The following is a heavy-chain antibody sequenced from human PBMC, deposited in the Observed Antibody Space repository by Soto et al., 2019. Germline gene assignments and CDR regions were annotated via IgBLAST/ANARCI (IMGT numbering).Heavy chain of an antibody. Sequence: SETLSLTCTVSGGSISSYYWSWIRQPPGKGLEWIGYIYYSGSTNYNPSLKSRVTISVDTSKNQFSLKVSSVTAADTAVYYCVWVAGVSWCGLWASSGVGVVRRRVTYLWG. J-gene: IGHJ2*01. CDR2: IYYSGST. CDR1: GGSISSYY. D-gene: IGHD2-8*01. V-gene: IGHV4-59*01. CDR3: VWVAGVSWCGLWASSGVGVVRRRVTYL.